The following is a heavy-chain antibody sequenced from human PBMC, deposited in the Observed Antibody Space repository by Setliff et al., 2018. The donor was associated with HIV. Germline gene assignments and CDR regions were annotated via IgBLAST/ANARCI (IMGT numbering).Heavy chain of an antibody. D-gene: IGHD1-1*01. CDR2: IKEDGSEK. J-gene: IGHJ1*01. CDR3: VKGPLTTATGTL. CDR1: GFTFSSYW. Sequence: GGSLRLSCADSGFTFSSYWMSWVRRAPGKGLEWVANIKEDGSEKFYVDSVKGRFTISRDNAKNSLDLQMSSLRGEDTAVYYCVKGPLTTATGTLWGQGTLVTVSS. V-gene: IGHV3-7*03.